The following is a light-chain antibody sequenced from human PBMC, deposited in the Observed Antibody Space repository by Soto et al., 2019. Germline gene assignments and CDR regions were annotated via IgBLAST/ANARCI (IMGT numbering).Light chain of an antibody. CDR1: QSISSG. V-gene: IGKV1-5*03. CDR2: KAS. Sequence: DIQMTQSPSTLSASVGDRVTITCRASQSISSGLAWYQQKPGKAPKLLIYKASSLESGVPSRFSGSGSGTEFTLTISSLQPDDLATYYCQQYNSYWTFGQGTKVEIK. J-gene: IGKJ1*01. CDR3: QQYNSYWT.